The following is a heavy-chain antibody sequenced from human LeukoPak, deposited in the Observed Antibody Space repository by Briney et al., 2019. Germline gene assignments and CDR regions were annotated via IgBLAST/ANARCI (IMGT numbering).Heavy chain of an antibody. V-gene: IGHV3-21*01. CDR3: ARQYSSGCFDY. D-gene: IGHD6-19*01. CDR1: GFTFSSYS. CDR2: ISSSSSYI. J-gene: IGHJ4*02. Sequence: PGGSLRLSCAASGFTFSSYSMNWVRQAPGKGLEWVSSISSSSSYIYYADSVKGRFTISRDNSKNTLYLQMNSPRAEDTAVYYCARQYSSGCFDYWGQGTLVTVSS.